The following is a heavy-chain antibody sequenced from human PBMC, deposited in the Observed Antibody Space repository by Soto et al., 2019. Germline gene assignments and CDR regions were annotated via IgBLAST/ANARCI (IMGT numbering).Heavy chain of an antibody. D-gene: IGHD3-10*01. Sequence: SETLSLTCAVYGGSFSGYYWSWIRQPPGKGLEWIGEINHSGSTNYNPSLKSRVTISVDTSKNQFSLKLSSVTAADTAVYYCARLRITMARGVPYYYYYYGMDVWGQGTTVTVSS. CDR2: INHSGST. CDR3: ARLRITMARGVPYYYYYYGMDV. CDR1: GGSFSGYY. V-gene: IGHV4-34*01. J-gene: IGHJ6*02.